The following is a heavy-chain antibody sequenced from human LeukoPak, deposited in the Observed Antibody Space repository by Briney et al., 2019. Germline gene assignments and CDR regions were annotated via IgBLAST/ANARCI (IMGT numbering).Heavy chain of an antibody. CDR1: GFTFDDYG. D-gene: IGHD6-13*01. Sequence: GGSLRLSCAASGFTFDDYGMSWVRQAPGKGLEWVSGINWIGGSTGYSDSVKGRFTISRDNAKNSLYLQMNSLRAEDTAVYYCARVWAAGYDAFDIWGQGTMVTVSS. J-gene: IGHJ3*02. CDR2: INWIGGST. CDR3: ARVWAAGYDAFDI. V-gene: IGHV3-20*04.